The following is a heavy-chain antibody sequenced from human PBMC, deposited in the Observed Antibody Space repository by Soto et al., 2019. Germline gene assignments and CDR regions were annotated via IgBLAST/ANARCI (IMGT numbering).Heavy chain of an antibody. CDR2: ISSTTNYI. Sequence: GGSLRLSCAASGFTFTRYSMNWVRQAPGKGLEWVSSISSTTNYIYYGDSMKGRFTISRDNAKNSLYLEVNSLRAEDTAVYYCARESEDLTSDFDYWGQGTLVTVSS. V-gene: IGHV3-21*06. J-gene: IGHJ4*02. CDR1: GFTFTRYS. CDR3: ARESEDLTSDFDY.